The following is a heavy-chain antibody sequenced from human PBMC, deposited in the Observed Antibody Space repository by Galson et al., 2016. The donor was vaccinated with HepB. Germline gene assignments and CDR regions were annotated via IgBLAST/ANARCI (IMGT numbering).Heavy chain of an antibody. CDR1: GFTFSSHW. CDR3: ARFDYGDYNDAFYI. D-gene: IGHD4-17*01. J-gene: IGHJ3*02. Sequence: SLRLSYAASGFTFSSHWMSWVRQAPGKGLEWVANIKQDGSEKYYVDSVKGRFSISRDNGKDSLYLQMNSLRAEDTALYYCARFDYGDYNDAFYIRGQGTSVTVSS. CDR2: IKQDGSEK. V-gene: IGHV3-7*01.